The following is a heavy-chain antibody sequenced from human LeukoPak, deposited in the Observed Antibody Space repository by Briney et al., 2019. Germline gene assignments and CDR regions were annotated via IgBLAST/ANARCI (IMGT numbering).Heavy chain of an antibody. J-gene: IGHJ5*02. CDR3: ARGHSVYDNWFDP. V-gene: IGHV1-2*02. Sequence: ASVKVSCKASGYTFTSYYMHWVRQAPGQGLEWMGWINPNSGGTNYARKFQGRVTMTRDTSISTAYMELSRLRSDDTAVYYCARGHSVYDNWFDPWGQGTLVTVSS. CDR1: GYTFTSYY. D-gene: IGHD5/OR15-5a*01. CDR2: INPNSGGT.